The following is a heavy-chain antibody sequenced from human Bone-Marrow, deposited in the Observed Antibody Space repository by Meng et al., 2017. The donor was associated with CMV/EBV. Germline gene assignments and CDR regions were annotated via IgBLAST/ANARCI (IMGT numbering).Heavy chain of an antibody. D-gene: IGHD2-2*02. Sequence: ASVKVSCKASGYTFTSYGISWVRQAPGQGLEWMGWISAYNGNTNYAQKLQGRVTMTTDTSTSTAYMELRSLRSDDTAIYYCARHCSSSGCHSEYDALDVWGQGTRVTGSS. J-gene: IGHJ3*01. CDR2: ISAYNGNT. CDR3: ARHCSSSGCHSEYDALDV. CDR1: GYTFTSYG. V-gene: IGHV1-18*01.